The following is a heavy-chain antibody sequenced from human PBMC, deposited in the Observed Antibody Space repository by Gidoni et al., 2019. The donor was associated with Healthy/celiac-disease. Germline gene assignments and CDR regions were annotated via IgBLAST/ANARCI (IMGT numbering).Heavy chain of an antibody. CDR1: GFTFSNPW. CDR3: TTEGAGTTSGLGYFDY. D-gene: IGHD1-7*01. CDR2: IKSKTDGGTT. Sequence: EVQLVESGGGLVTPGGYLRLSCAASGFTFSNPWMSWVRQAPGKGLEWVGRIKSKTDGGTTDYAAPVKGRFTISRDDSKNTLYLQMNSLKTEDTAVYYCTTEGAGTTSGLGYFDYWGQGTLVTVSS. V-gene: IGHV3-15*01. J-gene: IGHJ4*02.